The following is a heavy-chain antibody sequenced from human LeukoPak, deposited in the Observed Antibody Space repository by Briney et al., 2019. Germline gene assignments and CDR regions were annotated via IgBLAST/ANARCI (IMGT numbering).Heavy chain of an antibody. CDR2: IYYSGST. CDR3: ARIPSSGFYYGAFDI. Sequence: SETLSLTCTVSGGSISSYYRSWIRQPPGKGLEWIGYIYYSGSTNYNPSLKSRVTISVDTSKSQFSLRLSSVTAADTAVYYCARIPSSGFYYGAFDIWGRGTMVTVSS. D-gene: IGHD3-22*01. V-gene: IGHV4-59*01. CDR1: GGSISSYY. J-gene: IGHJ3*02.